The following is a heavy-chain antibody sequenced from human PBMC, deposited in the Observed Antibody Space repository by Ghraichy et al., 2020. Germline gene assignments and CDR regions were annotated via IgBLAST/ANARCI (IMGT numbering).Heavy chain of an antibody. CDR3: ARASTVVRFFYYDGMDV. Sequence: LSLTCAASGFSFSTNAMNWVRQAPGKGLEWVAYISSSGSRRFYADSVKGRFTISRDNAQNSLSLQMNSLRDEDRAVYYCARASTVVRFFYYDGMDVWGQGTTVTVSS. V-gene: IGHV3-48*02. D-gene: IGHD4-23*01. J-gene: IGHJ6*02. CDR2: ISSSGSRR. CDR1: GFSFSTNA.